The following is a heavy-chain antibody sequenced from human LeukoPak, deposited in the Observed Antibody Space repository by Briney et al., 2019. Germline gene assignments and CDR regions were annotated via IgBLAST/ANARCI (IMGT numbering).Heavy chain of an antibody. Sequence: SETLSLTCTVSGDSISSSSYYWGWIRQPPGEGLEWIGSIYYSGSTYYNPSLKSRVTISVDTSKNQFSLRLSSVTAADTAVYYCARHINMAMAGLGVHNWFDPWGQGTLVTVSS. CDR2: IYYSGST. D-gene: IGHD6-19*01. CDR3: ARHINMAMAGLGVHNWFDP. V-gene: IGHV4-39*01. J-gene: IGHJ5*02. CDR1: GDSISSSSYY.